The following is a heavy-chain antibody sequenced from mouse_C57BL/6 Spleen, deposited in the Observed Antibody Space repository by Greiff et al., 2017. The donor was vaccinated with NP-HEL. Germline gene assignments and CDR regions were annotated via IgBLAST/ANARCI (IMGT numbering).Heavy chain of an antibody. V-gene: IGHV1-52*01. D-gene: IGHD1-1*01. Sequence: QVQLQQPGAELVRPGSSVKLSCKASGYTFTSYWMHWVKQRPIQGLEWIGNIDTSDSETHYTQKFKDKATLTVDKASSTTYMQLSSLTSEDSAVYYSAREGGTTVVARDYAMDYWGQGTSVTVSS. CDR2: IDTSDSET. J-gene: IGHJ4*01. CDR1: GYTFTSYW. CDR3: AREGGTTVVARDYAMDY.